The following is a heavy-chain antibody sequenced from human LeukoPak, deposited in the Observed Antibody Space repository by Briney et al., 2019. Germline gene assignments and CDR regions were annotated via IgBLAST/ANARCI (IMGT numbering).Heavy chain of an antibody. CDR2: ISAYNGNT. V-gene: IGHV1-18*04. D-gene: IGHD3-10*01. CDR3: ARGTMVRGVSPDFDY. J-gene: IGHJ4*02. CDR1: GYTFTSYG. Sequence: GASVTVSCTSSGYTFTSYGISWVRQAPGQGLEWMGWISAYNGNTNYAQKLQGRVTMTTDTSTSTAYMELRSLRSDDTAVYYCARGTMVRGVSPDFDYWGQGTLVTVSS.